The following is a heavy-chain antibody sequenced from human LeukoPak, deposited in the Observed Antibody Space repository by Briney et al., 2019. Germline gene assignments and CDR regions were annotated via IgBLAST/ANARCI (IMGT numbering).Heavy chain of an antibody. V-gene: IGHV3-30-3*01. D-gene: IGHD6-13*01. CDR2: ISYDGSNK. Sequence: PGGSLRLSCAASGFTFSNYAMYWVRQAPGKGLEWVAVISYDGSNKYYADSVKGRFTISRDNSKNTLYLQMNSLRAEDTAVYYCARDRSAYSRQNYFDYWGQGTLVTVSS. CDR1: GFTFSNYA. CDR3: ARDRSAYSRQNYFDY. J-gene: IGHJ4*02.